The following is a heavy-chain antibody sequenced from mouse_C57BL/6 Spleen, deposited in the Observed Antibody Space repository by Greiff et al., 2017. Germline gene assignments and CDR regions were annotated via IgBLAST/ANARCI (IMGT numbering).Heavy chain of an antibody. V-gene: IGHV1-81*01. Sequence: VQLQQSGAELARPGASVKLSCKASGYTFTSYGISWVKQRTGQGLEWIGEIYPRSGYTKYNQKFKDKATLTADKSSSTAYMQLSSLTYEDSAVYYCAREADYDGVMDYWGQGTSVTVSS. CDR3: AREADYDGVMDY. CDR1: GYTFTSYG. D-gene: IGHD2-4*01. J-gene: IGHJ4*01. CDR2: IYPRSGYT.